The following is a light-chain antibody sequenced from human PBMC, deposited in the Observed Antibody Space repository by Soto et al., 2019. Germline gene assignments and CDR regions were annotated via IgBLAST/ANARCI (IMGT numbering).Light chain of an antibody. CDR3: LSYAGSYNFV. J-gene: IGLJ1*01. CDR1: SSDVGGYNS. CDR2: EVS. V-gene: IGLV2-14*01. Sequence: SALTQPASVSGSPGQSITISCTGTSSDVGGYNSVSWYQHHPGKAPKLMIYEVSNRPSGVSDRFSGSKSGNTASLTISGLQADDEADYYCLSYAGSYNFVFGSGTKVTVL.